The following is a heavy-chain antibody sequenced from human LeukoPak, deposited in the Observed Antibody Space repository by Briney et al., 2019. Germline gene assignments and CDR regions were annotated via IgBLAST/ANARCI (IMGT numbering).Heavy chain of an antibody. CDR2: TRNKANSYTT. CDR3: ANTRGIAVAGFDY. Sequence: GGSLRLSCAASGFTFSDHYMDWVRQAPGKGLEWVGRTRNKANSYTTVYAASVKGRFTISRDESENSLLLQMNSLKTEDTAVYYCANTRGIAVAGFDYWGQGTLVTVSS. D-gene: IGHD6-19*01. CDR1: GFTFSDHY. V-gene: IGHV3-72*01. J-gene: IGHJ4*02.